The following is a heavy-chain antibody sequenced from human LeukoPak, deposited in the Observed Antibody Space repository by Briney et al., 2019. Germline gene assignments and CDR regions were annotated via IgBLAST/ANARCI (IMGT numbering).Heavy chain of an antibody. V-gene: IGHV1-18*01. CDR3: ARDNYYGSGSYYNVYYYYYYMDV. J-gene: IGHJ6*03. CDR1: GGTFSSYA. CDR2: ISAYNGNT. D-gene: IGHD3-10*01. Sequence: ASVKVSCKASGGTFSSYAISWVRQAPGQGLEWMGWISAYNGNTNYAQKLQGRVTMTTDTSTSTAYMELRSLRSDDTAVYYCARDNYYGSGSYYNVYYYYYYMDVWGKGTTVTVSS.